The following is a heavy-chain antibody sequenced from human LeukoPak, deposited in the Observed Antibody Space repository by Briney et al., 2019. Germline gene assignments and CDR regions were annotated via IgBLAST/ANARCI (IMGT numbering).Heavy chain of an antibody. V-gene: IGHV3-7*01. Sequence: PGGSLRLSCAASGFTFSSFWMSWVRQAPGRGLEWVATIRQDGSQKYYLDSVKGRFTISRGNAKNSLYLQMNSLRAEDTAVYYCARESDHSVSQVDFDLWGQGTMVTVSS. CDR3: ARESDHSVSQVDFDL. CDR2: IRQDGSQK. D-gene: IGHD1-14*01. J-gene: IGHJ3*01. CDR1: GFTFSSFW.